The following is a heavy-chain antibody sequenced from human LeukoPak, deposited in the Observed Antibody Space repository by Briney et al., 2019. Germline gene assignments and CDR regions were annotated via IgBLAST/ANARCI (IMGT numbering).Heavy chain of an antibody. V-gene: IGHV1-69*06. D-gene: IGHD5/OR15-5a*01. CDR1: GGTFSSYA. J-gene: IGHJ6*03. CDR2: IIPIFGTA. Sequence: ASVKVSCKASGGTFSSYAISWVRQAPGQGLEWKGGIIPIFGTANYAQKFQGRVTITADKSTSTAYMELSSLRSEDTAVYYCARGVSGAYYYYYMDVLGKGTTVTVSS. CDR3: ARGVSGAYYYYYMDV.